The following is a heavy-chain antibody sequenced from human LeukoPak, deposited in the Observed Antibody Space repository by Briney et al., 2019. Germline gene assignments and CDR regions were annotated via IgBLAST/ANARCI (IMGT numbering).Heavy chain of an antibody. V-gene: IGHV3-48*03. CDR3: ARIRSGYYYFDY. J-gene: IGHJ4*02. CDR1: GFTFSSYE. CDR2: ISSSGSTI. Sequence: GGSLRLSCAVSGFTFSSYEMNWVRQAPGKGLEWVSYISSSGSTIYYADSVKGRFTISRDNAKNSLYLQMNSLRAEDTAVYYCARIRSGYYYFDYWGQGTLVTVSS. D-gene: IGHD3-22*01.